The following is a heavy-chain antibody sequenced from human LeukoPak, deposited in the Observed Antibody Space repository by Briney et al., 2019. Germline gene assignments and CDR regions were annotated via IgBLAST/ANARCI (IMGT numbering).Heavy chain of an antibody. CDR2: ISYDGSNK. V-gene: IGHV3-30-3*01. CDR3: ARDRGVQLWLINYYGMDV. D-gene: IGHD5-18*01. J-gene: IGHJ6*02. CDR1: GFTFSSYA. Sequence: GRSLRLSCAASGFTFSSYAMHWARQAPGKGLEWVAVISYDGSNKYYADSVKGRFTISRDNSKNTLYLQMNSLRAEDTAVYYCARDRGVQLWLINYYGMDVWGQGTTVTVSS.